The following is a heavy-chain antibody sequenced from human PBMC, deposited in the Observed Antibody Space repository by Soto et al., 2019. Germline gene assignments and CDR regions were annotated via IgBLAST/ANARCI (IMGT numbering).Heavy chain of an antibody. CDR3: ARAYMTTIAMDV. D-gene: IGHD4-17*01. CDR1: GGSMSTYY. CDR2: IYYTGTI. J-gene: IGHJ6*02. V-gene: IGHV4-59*01. Sequence: SETLSLTCTVSGGSMSTYYWTWIRKLPGKGLEWIGYIYYTGTINYNPSLKSRVTISVDTSKNQFSLKLTSVTAADTSVYYCARAYMTTIAMDVWGRGTTVTVFS.